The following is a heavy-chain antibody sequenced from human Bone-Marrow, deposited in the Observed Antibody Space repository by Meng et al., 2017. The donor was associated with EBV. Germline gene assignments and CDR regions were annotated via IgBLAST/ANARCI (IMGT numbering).Heavy chain of an antibody. J-gene: IGHJ4*02. CDR2: IYHSGST. V-gene: IGHV4-4*02. CDR1: GGSISSSNW. Sequence: GQLPGSGPGLVKPSGTLSLTWAVSGGSISSSNWWSWVRQPPGKGLEWIGEIYHSGSTNYNPSLKSRVTISVDKSKNQFSLKLSSVTAADTAVYYCATMGENCSGGSCYSFDYWGQGTLVTVSS. D-gene: IGHD2-15*01. CDR3: ATMGENCSGGSCYSFDY.